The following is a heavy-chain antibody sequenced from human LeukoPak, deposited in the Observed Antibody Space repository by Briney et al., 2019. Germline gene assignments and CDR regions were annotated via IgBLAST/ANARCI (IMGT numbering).Heavy chain of an antibody. CDR1: AFIFDDYA. D-gene: IGHD6-13*01. J-gene: IGHJ5*01. CDR3: AKDQTSGIAGPFDS. CDR2: INWNSGRT. V-gene: IGHV3-9*01. Sequence: GGSLRLSCAASAFIFDDYAMHWVRQAPGKGLEWVSGINWNSGRTVYADSVKGRFTISRDNAKNALYLQMNSLRTEDTAFYCCAKDQTSGIAGPFDSWGQGTLVTVSS.